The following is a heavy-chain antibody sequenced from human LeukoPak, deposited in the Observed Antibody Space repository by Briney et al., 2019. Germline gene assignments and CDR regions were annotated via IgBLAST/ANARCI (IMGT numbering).Heavy chain of an antibody. D-gene: IGHD4-23*01. Sequence: ASVKVSCKASGGTFSSYAICWVRQAPGQGLEWMGGIIPIFGTANYAQKFQGRVTITADKSTSTAYMELSSLRSEDTAVYYCASRRNGGDYWGQGTLVTVSS. CDR1: GGTFSSYA. J-gene: IGHJ4*02. V-gene: IGHV1-69*06. CDR3: ASRRNGGDY. CDR2: IIPIFGTA.